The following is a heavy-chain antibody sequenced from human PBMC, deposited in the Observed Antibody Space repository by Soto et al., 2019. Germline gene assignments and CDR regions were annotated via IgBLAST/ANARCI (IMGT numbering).Heavy chain of an antibody. Sequence: GGSLRLSCAASGFTFSSYWMHWVRQVPGKGLVWVARIVGDATEINYAASVRGRFTISRDNSENTLYLQMNSLRPEDTAVYYCAKEDVWFAKDYWGQGTLVTVSS. CDR3: AKEDVWFAKDY. CDR1: GFTFSSYW. CDR2: IVGDATEI. D-gene: IGHD3-10*01. J-gene: IGHJ4*02. V-gene: IGHV3-74*01.